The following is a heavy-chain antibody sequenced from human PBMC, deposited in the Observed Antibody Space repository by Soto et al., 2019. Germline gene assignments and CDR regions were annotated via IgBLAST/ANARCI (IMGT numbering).Heavy chain of an antibody. CDR2: INHSGST. CDR1: GGSFSGYY. V-gene: IGHV4-34*01. Sequence: SETLSLTCAVYGGSFSGYYWSWIRQPPGKGLEWIGEINHSGSTNYNPSLKSRVTISVDTSKNQFSLKLSSVTAADTAVYYCARGRFGWQLGLVIDYWGQGTLVTVSS. J-gene: IGHJ4*02. D-gene: IGHD3-10*01. CDR3: ARGRFGWQLGLVIDY.